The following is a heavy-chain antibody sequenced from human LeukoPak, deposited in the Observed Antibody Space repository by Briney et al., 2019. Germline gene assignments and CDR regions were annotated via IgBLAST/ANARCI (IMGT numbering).Heavy chain of an antibody. D-gene: IGHD3-3*01. V-gene: IGHV4-30-4*08. Sequence: SETLSLTCTVSGGSISSGDYYWSWIRQPPGKGLEWIGYIYYSGSTYYNPSLKSRVTISVDTSKNQFSLKLSSVTAADTAVYYCARVQVYDFWSGLYYFDYWGQGTLVTVSS. CDR2: IYYSGST. CDR3: ARVQVYDFWSGLYYFDY. CDR1: GGSISSGDYY. J-gene: IGHJ4*02.